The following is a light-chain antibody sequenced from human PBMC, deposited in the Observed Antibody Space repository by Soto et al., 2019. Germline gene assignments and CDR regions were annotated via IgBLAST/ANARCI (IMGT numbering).Light chain of an antibody. CDR2: DAS. J-gene: IGKJ1*01. Sequence: DIQVTQSPSTLSASLGDRVAITCRASQSISQWVAWYQQKPGRAPELLIYDASKLKSGVPSRFSGSGSGTEFSLTITSLQPDDSAMYYCQQYNGYSWTFGRGTKVDI. V-gene: IGKV1-5*01. CDR3: QQYNGYSWT. CDR1: QSISQW.